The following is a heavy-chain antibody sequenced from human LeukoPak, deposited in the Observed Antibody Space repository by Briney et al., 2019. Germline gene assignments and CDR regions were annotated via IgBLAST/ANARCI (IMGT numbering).Heavy chain of an antibody. CDR2: ISGSGGST. CDR3: AKDLSGPYQLLCKFDY. D-gene: IGHD2-2*01. CDR1: GFTFSSYA. J-gene: IGHJ4*02. V-gene: IGHV3-23*01. Sequence: GGSLRLSCAASGFTFSSYAMSWVRQAPGKGLEWVSAISGSGGSTYYADSVKGRFTISRDNSKNTLYLQMNSLRAEDTAVYYCAKDLSGPYQLLCKFDYWGQGTLVTVSS.